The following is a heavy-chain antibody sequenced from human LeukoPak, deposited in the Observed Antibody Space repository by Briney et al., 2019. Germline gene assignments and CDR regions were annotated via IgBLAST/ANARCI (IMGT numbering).Heavy chain of an antibody. CDR2: IYYSGGT. J-gene: IGHJ3*02. CDR1: GGSISSGDYY. CDR3: AREDYYDSSGSRAFDI. Sequence: PSETVSLTCTVSGGSISSGDYYWSWIRQPPGKGLEWIGYIYYSGGTYYNPSLKSRVTISVDTSKNQFPLKLSSVTAADTAVYYCAREDYYDSSGSRAFDIWGQGTMVTVSS. V-gene: IGHV4-30-4*01. D-gene: IGHD3-22*01.